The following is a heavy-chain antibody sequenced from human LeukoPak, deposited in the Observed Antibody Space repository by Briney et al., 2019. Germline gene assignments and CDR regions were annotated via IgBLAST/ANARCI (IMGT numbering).Heavy chain of an antibody. J-gene: IGHJ4*02. V-gene: IGHV4-59*01. Sequence: SATLSLTCTASGVSISSYYWTWIRQPPGKGLEWIGYVYYSGSTNYNPSLKSRVSISVDTSKNQFSLNLSSVTATDTAVYYCAREDGYNFRVIDYWGQGTLVTVSS. CDR2: VYYSGST. CDR1: GVSISSYY. CDR3: AREDGYNFRVIDY. D-gene: IGHD5-24*01.